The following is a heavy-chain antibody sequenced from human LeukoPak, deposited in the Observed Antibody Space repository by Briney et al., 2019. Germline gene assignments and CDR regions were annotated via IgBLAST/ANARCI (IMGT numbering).Heavy chain of an antibody. Sequence: GGSLRLSCAASGFTFCSYWMHWVRQAPGKGLVWVSRINSDGSTTNYADSVKGRFTISRDNAENTLYLQMNSLRVEDTAVYYCTRRVSATRWFDPWGQGTLVTVSS. CDR1: GFTFCSYW. J-gene: IGHJ5*02. CDR2: INSDGSTT. D-gene: IGHD2-15*01. CDR3: TRRVSATRWFDP. V-gene: IGHV3-74*01.